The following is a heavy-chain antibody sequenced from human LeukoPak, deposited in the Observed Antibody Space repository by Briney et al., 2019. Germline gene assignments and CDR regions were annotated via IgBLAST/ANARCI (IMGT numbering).Heavy chain of an antibody. CDR3: ARGLWFGDISRAAFDI. CDR1: GFTFSNYD. Sequence: QSGGSLRLSCAASGFTFSNYDMHWVRQPTGKGLEWVSGIGTAGDTYYADSVKGRFTISRENAKNSFYLQVNSLRAGDTAVYYCARGLWFGDISRAAFDIWGQGTMVVVSS. J-gene: IGHJ3*02. D-gene: IGHD3-10*01. V-gene: IGHV3-13*01. CDR2: IGTAGDT.